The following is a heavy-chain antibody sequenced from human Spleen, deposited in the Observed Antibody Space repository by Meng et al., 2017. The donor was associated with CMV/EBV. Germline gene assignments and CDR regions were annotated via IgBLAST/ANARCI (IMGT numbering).Heavy chain of an antibody. CDR3: ARADYREDYYYGMDV. CDR2: ISSSSSYI. CDR1: GFTFDDYA. V-gene: IGHV3-21*01. D-gene: IGHD3-10*01. J-gene: IGHJ6*02. Sequence: GESLKISCAASGFTFDDYAMHWVRQAPGKGLEWVSSISSSSSYIYYADSVKGRFTISRDNAKNSLYLQMNSLRAEDTAVYYCARADYREDYYYGMDVWGQGTTVTVSS.